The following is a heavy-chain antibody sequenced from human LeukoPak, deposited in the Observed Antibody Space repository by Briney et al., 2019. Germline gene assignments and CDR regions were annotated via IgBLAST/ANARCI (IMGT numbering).Heavy chain of an antibody. CDR1: GFTFSDYW. V-gene: IGHV3-74*01. J-gene: IGHJ4*02. D-gene: IGHD6-19*01. CDR3: ARGKQYSTGWYYFDY. CDR2: INTDGSIT. Sequence: GGSLRLSCAASGFTFSDYWIHWVRQAPGKGLVWVSRINTDGSITNYADSVKGRFSISRDNAKNTLYLQMSSLRAEDTAVYYCARGKQYSTGWYYFDYWGQGTLVTVSS.